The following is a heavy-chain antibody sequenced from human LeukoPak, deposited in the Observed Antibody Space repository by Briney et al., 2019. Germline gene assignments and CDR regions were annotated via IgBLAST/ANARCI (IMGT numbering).Heavy chain of an antibody. J-gene: IGHJ4*02. D-gene: IGHD2-15*01. Sequence: ASVKVSCKASGYTFTRYGISWVRRAPGQGLEWMGWISTYDGNTNYAQNLQGRVTMTRDTSTSTAYTELWSLKSDDTAVYYCARDLGLRCIGGTCPFDYWGQGTLVTVSS. V-gene: IGHV1-18*04. CDR2: ISTYDGNT. CDR1: GYTFTRYG. CDR3: ARDLGLRCIGGTCPFDY.